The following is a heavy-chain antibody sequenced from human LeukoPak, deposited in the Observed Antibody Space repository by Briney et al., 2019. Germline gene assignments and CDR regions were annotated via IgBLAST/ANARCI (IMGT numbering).Heavy chain of an antibody. CDR3: VTSRGYWGWQGY. D-gene: IGHD2-2*03. J-gene: IGHJ4*02. Sequence: ASVKVSCRASGYTFTGYYMHWVRQAPGQGLEWMGWINPNSGGTNYAQKFQGRVTMTRDTSISTAYMELSRLRSDDTAVYYCVTSRGYWGWQGYRGQGTLVTVSS. CDR1: GYTFTGYY. V-gene: IGHV1-2*02. CDR2: INPNSGGT.